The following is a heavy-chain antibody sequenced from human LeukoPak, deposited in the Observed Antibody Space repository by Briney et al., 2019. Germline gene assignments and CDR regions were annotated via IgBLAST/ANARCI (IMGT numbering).Heavy chain of an antibody. CDR2: ISWNSGSI. D-gene: IGHD6-13*01. CDR1: GFTFDDYA. V-gene: IGHV3-9*01. CDR3: AKDTGIAAAGTGMFDY. J-gene: IGHJ4*02. Sequence: PGGSLRLSCAASGFTFDDYAMHWVRQAPGKGLEWVSGISWNSGSIGYADSVKGRFTIYRDDAKNSLYLQMNSLRAEDTALYYCAKDTGIAAAGTGMFDYWGQGTLVTVSS.